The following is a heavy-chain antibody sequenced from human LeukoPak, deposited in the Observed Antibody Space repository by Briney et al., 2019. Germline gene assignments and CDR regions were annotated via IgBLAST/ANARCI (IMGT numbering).Heavy chain of an antibody. Sequence: PSETLSLTCTVSGGSISSYYLSRIRQAAGKGLEWIGRIYTGGSTNYNPSVKSRVTMSGDTSKNPLSLQLSSLTAADTAVYYCARDRAVTILGGMDVWGQGTKVTVSS. V-gene: IGHV4-4*07. CDR2: IYTGGST. J-gene: IGHJ6*02. CDR1: GGSISSYY. D-gene: IGHD3-3*01. CDR3: ARDRAVTILGGMDV.